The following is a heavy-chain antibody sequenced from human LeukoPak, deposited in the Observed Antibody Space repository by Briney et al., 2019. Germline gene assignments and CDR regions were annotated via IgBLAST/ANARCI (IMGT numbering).Heavy chain of an antibody. V-gene: IGHV4-59*12. Sequence: SETLSLTCSVSGASINDYYWTWIRQPPGKGLEWVGYVYHTGTSGYHPSLKSRVAMSLDTSRNQVSLKLRSVTAADTAVYFCTRVVNGGHFDYWGQGTLVTVSS. CDR3: TRVVNGGHFDY. D-gene: IGHD2-8*01. CDR1: GASINDYY. CDR2: VYHTGTS. J-gene: IGHJ4*02.